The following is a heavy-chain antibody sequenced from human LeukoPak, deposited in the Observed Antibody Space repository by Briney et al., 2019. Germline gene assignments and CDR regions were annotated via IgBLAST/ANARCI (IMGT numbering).Heavy chain of an antibody. J-gene: IGHJ4*02. Sequence: SETLSLPCTVSGGSISSSSYYWGWIRQPPGKGLEWIGSIYYSGSTYYNPSLKSRVTISVDTSKNQFSLKLSSVTAADTAVDYCARLYLDYGDYAPHFDYWGQGTLVTVSS. CDR1: GGSISSSSYY. CDR3: ARLYLDYGDYAPHFDY. D-gene: IGHD4-17*01. CDR2: IYYSGST. V-gene: IGHV4-39*01.